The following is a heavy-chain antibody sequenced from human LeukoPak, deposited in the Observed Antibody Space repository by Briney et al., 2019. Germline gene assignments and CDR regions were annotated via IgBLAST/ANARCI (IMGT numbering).Heavy chain of an antibody. Sequence: GGSLRLSWAASGFTFSSYGMHWVRQAPGKGLEWVAIISYDGSNKYYADSVKGRFTISRDNSKNTLYLQMSSLRAEDTAVYYCAKDYYDYIWGSFSGDAFDIWGQGTMVTVSS. V-gene: IGHV3-30*18. CDR2: ISYDGSNK. D-gene: IGHD3-16*01. CDR3: AKDYYDYIWGSFSGDAFDI. CDR1: GFTFSSYG. J-gene: IGHJ3*02.